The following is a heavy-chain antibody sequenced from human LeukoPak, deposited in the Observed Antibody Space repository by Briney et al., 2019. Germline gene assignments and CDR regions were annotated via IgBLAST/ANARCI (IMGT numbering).Heavy chain of an antibody. Sequence: GASVKVSCKASGGTFSSYAISWVRQAPGQGLEWMGRIIPIFGTANYAQKFQGRVTITTDESTSTAYMELSSLRSEDTAVYYCERSALSPRYYYDNSGSLGYFQHWGQGTLVTVSS. V-gene: IGHV1-69*05. J-gene: IGHJ1*01. CDR3: ERSALSPRYYYDNSGSLGYFQH. D-gene: IGHD3-22*01. CDR2: IIPIFGTA. CDR1: GGTFSSYA.